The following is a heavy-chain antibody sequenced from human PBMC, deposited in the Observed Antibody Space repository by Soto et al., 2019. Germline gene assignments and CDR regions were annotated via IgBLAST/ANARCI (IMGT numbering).Heavy chain of an antibody. J-gene: IGHJ4*02. V-gene: IGHV3-23*01. D-gene: IGHD2-8*01. CDR2: ISGSGGST. Sequence: GGSLRLSCAASGFTFSSHAMSWVRQAPGKGLEWVSAISGSGGSTYYADSVKGRFTISRDNSKNTLYLQMNSLRAEDTAVYYCAKSAPPYCTNGVCPPFDYRGQGTLVTVSS. CDR1: GFTFSSHA. CDR3: AKSAPPYCTNGVCPPFDY.